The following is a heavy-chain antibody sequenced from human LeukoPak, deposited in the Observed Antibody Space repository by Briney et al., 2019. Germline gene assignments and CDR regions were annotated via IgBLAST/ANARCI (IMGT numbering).Heavy chain of an antibody. CDR2: INHSGST. D-gene: IGHD1-26*01. V-gene: IGHV4-34*01. J-gene: IGHJ4*02. CDR3: ARGTVGATWVDY. CDR1: GGSFSGYY. Sequence: SETLSLTCAVYGGSFSGYYGSWIRQPPGKGLEWIGEINHSGSTNYNPSLKSRVTISVDTSKNQFSLKLSSVTAADTAVYYCARGTVGATWVDYWGQGTLVTVSS.